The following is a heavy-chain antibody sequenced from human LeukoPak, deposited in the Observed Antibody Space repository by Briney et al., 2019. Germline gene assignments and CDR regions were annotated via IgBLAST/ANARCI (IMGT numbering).Heavy chain of an antibody. Sequence: PGRSLRLSCAASEFIFSSYGMHWVRQAPGKGLEWVAVISYDGSNKYYADSVKGRFTISRDNSKNTLYLQMNSLRAEDTAVYYCAKQREGISWSPDYWGQGTLVTVSS. V-gene: IGHV3-30*18. CDR3: AKQREGISWSPDY. J-gene: IGHJ4*02. CDR2: ISYDGSNK. D-gene: IGHD6-13*01. CDR1: EFIFSSYG.